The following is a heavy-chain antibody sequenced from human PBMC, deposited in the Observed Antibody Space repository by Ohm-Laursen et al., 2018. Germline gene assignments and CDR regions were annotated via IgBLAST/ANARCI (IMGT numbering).Heavy chain of an antibody. CDR2: IYYSGST. J-gene: IGHJ4*02. CDR3: ASEFGSSTWYYFHY. Sequence: TLSLTCTVSGGSISSYYWSWIRQPPGKGLEWIGYIYYSGSTNYNPSLKSRVTISVDTSKNQFSLKLSSVTAADTAVYYCASEFGSSTWYYFHYWGQGALVTVSS. CDR1: GGSISSYY. V-gene: IGHV4-59*01. D-gene: IGHD6-13*01.